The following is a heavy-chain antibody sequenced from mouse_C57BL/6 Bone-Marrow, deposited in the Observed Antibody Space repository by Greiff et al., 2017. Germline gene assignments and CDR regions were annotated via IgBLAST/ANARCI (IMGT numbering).Heavy chain of an antibody. CDR1: GYTFTDYY. J-gene: IGHJ3*01. V-gene: IGHV1-76*01. D-gene: IGHD1-1*01. Sequence: VQLVESGAELVRPGASVKLSCKASGYTFTDYYINWVKQRPGQGLEWIARIYPGSGNTYYNEKFKGKATLTAEKSSSTAYMQLSSLTSEDSAVYFCARTLYYFGSSSWFAYWGQGTLVTVSA. CDR3: ARTLYYFGSSSWFAY. CDR2: IYPGSGNT.